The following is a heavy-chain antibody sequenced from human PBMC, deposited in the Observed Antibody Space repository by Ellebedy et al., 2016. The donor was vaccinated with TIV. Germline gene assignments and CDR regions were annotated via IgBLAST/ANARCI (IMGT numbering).Heavy chain of an antibody. Sequence: SETLSLTXAVYGGSFSGHSWTWIRRSPGKRLEWIGEINHGGGAIYNPSLKSRVTLSVDTSKNQFSLKVKSVTAADAAVYYCARGIVALQPLKYFDSWGQGTRVTVSA. D-gene: IGHD5-12*01. CDR3: ARGIVALQPLKYFDS. CDR1: GGSFSGHS. CDR2: INHGGGA. V-gene: IGHV4-34*01. J-gene: IGHJ4*02.